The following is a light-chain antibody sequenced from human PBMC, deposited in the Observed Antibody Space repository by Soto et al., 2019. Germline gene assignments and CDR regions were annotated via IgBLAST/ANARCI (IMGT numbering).Light chain of an antibody. CDR2: DTS. Sequence: EIVLTQSPGTLSLSPGESATLSCRASQTIRGNYLAWYQQKPGQAPSLLIYDTSSRATGIPDRFSDSGSGTDFALTVSRVEPEDFAMYFCQQYGSSPGTFGQGTKVEI. V-gene: IGKV3-20*01. J-gene: IGKJ1*01. CDR3: QQYGSSPGT. CDR1: QTIRGNY.